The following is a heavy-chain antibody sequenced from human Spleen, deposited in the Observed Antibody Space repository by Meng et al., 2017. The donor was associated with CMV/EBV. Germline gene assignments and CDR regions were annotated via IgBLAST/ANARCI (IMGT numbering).Heavy chain of an antibody. D-gene: IGHD4-17*01. J-gene: IGHJ3*02. V-gene: IGHV3-23*03. CDR3: TTQRLTTVTLLAFDI. CDR2: IYSGDSST. Sequence: GESLKISCAASGFTFSSYAMSWVRQAPGKGLEWVSVIYSGDSSTYFADSVKGRFTISRDNSKNTLYLQMNSLKTEDTAVYYCTTQRLTTVTLLAFDIWGQGTMVTVSS. CDR1: GFTFSSYA.